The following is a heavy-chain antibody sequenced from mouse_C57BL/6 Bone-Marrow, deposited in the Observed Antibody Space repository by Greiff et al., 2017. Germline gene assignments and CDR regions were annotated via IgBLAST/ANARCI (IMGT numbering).Heavy chain of an antibody. CDR3: ARDYYGSSYLAWFAY. CDR2: INPSTGGT. V-gene: IGHV1-43*01. J-gene: IGHJ3*01. D-gene: IGHD1-1*01. Sequence: VQLQQSGPELVKPGASVKISCKASGYSFTGYYMHWVKQSSEKSLEWIGEINPSTGGTSYNQKFKGKATLTVEQSSSTAYMQLKSLTSDDSAVYYCARDYYGSSYLAWFAYWGQGALVTGSA. CDR1: GYSFTGYY.